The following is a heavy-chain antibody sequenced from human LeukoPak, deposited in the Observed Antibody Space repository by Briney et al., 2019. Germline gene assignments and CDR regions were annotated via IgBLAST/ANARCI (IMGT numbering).Heavy chain of an antibody. V-gene: IGHV3-30*18. CDR1: GFTFSSYG. CDR3: AKGSTFFDS. Sequence: PGRSLRLSCATSGFTFSSYGMHWVHQAPGKGLEWVAVISYDDGSNKYYADSVKGRFTISRDNSKNTLYLQMNSLRPEDTAVYYCAKGSTFFDSWGQGTLVTVSS. D-gene: IGHD2/OR15-2a*01. J-gene: IGHJ4*02. CDR2: ISYDDGSNK.